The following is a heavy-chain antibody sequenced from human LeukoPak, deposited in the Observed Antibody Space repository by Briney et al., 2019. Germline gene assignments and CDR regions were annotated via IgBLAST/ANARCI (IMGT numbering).Heavy chain of an antibody. CDR3: AREPYYYDSSGYYLY. D-gene: IGHD3-22*01. J-gene: IGHJ4*02. CDR2: ISYNGSNK. Sequence: GGSLSLSFAASGFTFSSYAMHWVRRAPGKGLEGGAVISYNGSNKYYADSVKGRFTISRDNSKNTLYLQMNSLRAEDTAVYYCAREPYYYDSSGYYLYWGQGTLVTVSS. CDR1: GFTFSSYA. V-gene: IGHV3-30-3*01.